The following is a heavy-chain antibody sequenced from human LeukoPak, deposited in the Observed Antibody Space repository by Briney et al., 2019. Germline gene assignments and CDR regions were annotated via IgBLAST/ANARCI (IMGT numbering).Heavy chain of an antibody. D-gene: IGHD3-22*01. CDR2: ISSNGGST. J-gene: IGHJ4*02. V-gene: IGHV3-64*01. CDR3: ARELGGYYLY. Sequence: GGSLRLSCAASGFTFSSYAMHWVRQAPGKGLEYVSAISSNGGSTYYANSVKGRLTISRDNSKNTLYLQMGSLRAEDMAVYYCARELGGYYLYWGQGTLVTVSS. CDR1: GFTFSSYA.